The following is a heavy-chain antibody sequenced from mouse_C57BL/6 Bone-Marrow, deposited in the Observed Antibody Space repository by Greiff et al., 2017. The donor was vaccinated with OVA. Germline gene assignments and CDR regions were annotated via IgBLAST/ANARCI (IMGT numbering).Heavy chain of an antibody. V-gene: IGHV5-16*01. Sequence: EVKLVESEGGLVQPGSSMKLSCTASGFTFSDYYMPWVRQVPEKGLEWVANINYDGSSTYYLDSLKSRFIISRDNAKNILYLQMSSLKSEETATYYCERDPAEYGRSHWYFDVWGTGTTVTVSS. J-gene: IGHJ1*03. CDR1: GFTFSDYY. CDR2: INYDGSST. D-gene: IGHD1-1*01. CDR3: ERDPAEYGRSHWYFDV.